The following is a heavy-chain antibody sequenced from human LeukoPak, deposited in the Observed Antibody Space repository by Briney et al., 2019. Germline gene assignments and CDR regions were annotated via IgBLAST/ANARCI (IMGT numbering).Heavy chain of an antibody. Sequence: PSETLPLTCTVSGGSISSSSYYWGWIRQPPGKGLEWIGSIYYSGSTYYNPSLKSRVTISVDTSKNQFSLKLSSVTAADTAVYYCARQLRGAFDIWGQGTMVTVSS. J-gene: IGHJ3*02. D-gene: IGHD4-17*01. CDR2: IYYSGST. CDR1: GGSISSSSYY. CDR3: ARQLRGAFDI. V-gene: IGHV4-39*01.